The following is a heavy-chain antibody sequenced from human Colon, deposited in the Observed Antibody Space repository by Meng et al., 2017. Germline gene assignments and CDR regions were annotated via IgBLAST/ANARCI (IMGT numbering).Heavy chain of an antibody. CDR2: TYYRSEWQN. V-gene: IGHV6-1*01. CDR3: TTWYGEY. J-gene: IGHJ4*02. Sequence: HVQLQQPGTRLLKPSQTLSLPCAISGDSVSSNRALWHWVRQSPSRGLEWLGQTYYRSEWQNHYGVSVKSRITITADTSRNQFSPNLNSVTPEDTAVYYCTTWYGEYWGQGTLVTVSS. D-gene: IGHD3-10*01. CDR1: GDSVSSNRAL.